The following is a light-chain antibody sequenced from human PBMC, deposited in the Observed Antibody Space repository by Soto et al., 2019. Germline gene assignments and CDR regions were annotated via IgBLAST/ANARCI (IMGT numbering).Light chain of an antibody. Sequence: DIQMTQSPSSLAASTGDRVTIAGRASQGISSYLAWYQQKPGKPPKLLIYTASSLESGVPSRFSGSGSGTEFTLTISSLQPDDFATYYCQQYNSYSRTFGQGTKVDIK. V-gene: IGKV1-5*03. CDR2: TAS. CDR1: QGISSY. CDR3: QQYNSYSRT. J-gene: IGKJ1*01.